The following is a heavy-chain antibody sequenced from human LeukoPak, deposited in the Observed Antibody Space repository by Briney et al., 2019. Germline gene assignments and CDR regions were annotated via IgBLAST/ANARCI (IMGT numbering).Heavy chain of an antibody. CDR2: IKQKGSDK. V-gene: IGHV3-7*01. D-gene: IGHD5-18*01. J-gene: IGHJ3*02. Sequence: GGSLTPACAASGFTFSSYWMSWVRQAPGKGLEWVANIKQKGSDKNYVDCMKGPFTISRDNAKNSLYLQMNSLRAEDTAVYYCARDKGGYSHGFDTWG. CDR3: ARDKGGYSHGFDT. CDR1: GFTFSSYW.